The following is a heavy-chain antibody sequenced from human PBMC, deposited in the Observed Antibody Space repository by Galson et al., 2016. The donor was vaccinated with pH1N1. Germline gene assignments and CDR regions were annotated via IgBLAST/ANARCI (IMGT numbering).Heavy chain of an antibody. Sequence: SGYTFSDYYIHWVQQAPGKGLEWMGLVDPEDGEIIQAEKFQGRLTITADTSTNTAYMELSSLKSEDTALYYCATRGGSYGTYWYGNDAFNIWGQGTLVTVSS. CDR1: GYTFSDYY. D-gene: IGHD2-8*02. CDR2: VDPEDGEI. CDR3: ATRGGSYGTYWYGNDAFNI. J-gene: IGHJ3*02. V-gene: IGHV1-69-2*01.